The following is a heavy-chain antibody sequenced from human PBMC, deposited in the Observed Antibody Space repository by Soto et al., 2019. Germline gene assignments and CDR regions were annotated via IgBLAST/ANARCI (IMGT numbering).Heavy chain of an antibody. CDR3: ARRLGGGGDYFYGMDV. D-gene: IGHD2-15*01. V-gene: IGHV1-2*02. CDR2: INARNDGT. Sequence: QVQLVQSGPEMKKPGASVKVSCKTSGYTFTEFFIHWMRQVPGRGLEWMGWINARNDGTNFAEKFKAALTMTTDPSINTSYMELSSLTFDDTAVYYCARRLGGGGDYFYGMDVWGQGTAVTVSS. J-gene: IGHJ6*02. CDR1: GYTFTEFF.